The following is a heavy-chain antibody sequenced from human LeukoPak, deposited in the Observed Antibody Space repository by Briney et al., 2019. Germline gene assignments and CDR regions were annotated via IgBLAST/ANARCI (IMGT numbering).Heavy chain of an antibody. Sequence: GGSLRLSCAASGFTVSSYSTNWVRQAPGKGLEWVSSISSSSSYIYYADSVKGRFTISRDNAKNSLYLQMNSLRAEDTAVYYCAKMTTVASFDYWGQGTLVTVSS. D-gene: IGHD4-23*01. CDR1: GFTVSSYS. V-gene: IGHV3-21*01. CDR3: AKMTTVASFDY. J-gene: IGHJ4*02. CDR2: ISSSSSYI.